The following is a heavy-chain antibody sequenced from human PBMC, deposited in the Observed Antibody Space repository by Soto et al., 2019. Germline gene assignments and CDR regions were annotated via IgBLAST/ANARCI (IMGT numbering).Heavy chain of an antibody. J-gene: IGHJ5*02. CDR3: ARGCSSSWYWMGFDP. CDR1: GGSFSGYY. Sequence: SETLSLTCAVYGGSFSGYYWSWIRQPPGKGLEWIGEINHSGSTNYNPSLKSRVTISVDTSKNQFSLKLSSVTAADTAVYYCARGCSSSWYWMGFDPWGPGTLVTVSS. V-gene: IGHV4-34*01. CDR2: INHSGST. D-gene: IGHD6-13*01.